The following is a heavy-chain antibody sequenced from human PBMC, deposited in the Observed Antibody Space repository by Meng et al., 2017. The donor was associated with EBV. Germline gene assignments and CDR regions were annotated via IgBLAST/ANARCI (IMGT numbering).Heavy chain of an antibody. D-gene: IGHD3-3*01. CDR2: INAGNGNT. J-gene: IGHJ4*02. CDR1: GYTFTSYA. CDR3: ARSGATIFGVVIPTYYFDY. V-gene: IGHV1-3*01. Sequence: VQVVPAGAEVNKPGASVNVSCKASGYTFTSYAMHWVRQAPGQRLEWLGWINAGNGNTKYSQKFQGRVTITRDTSASTAYMEPSSLRSEDTAVYYCARSGATIFGVVIPTYYFDYWGQGTLVTVSS.